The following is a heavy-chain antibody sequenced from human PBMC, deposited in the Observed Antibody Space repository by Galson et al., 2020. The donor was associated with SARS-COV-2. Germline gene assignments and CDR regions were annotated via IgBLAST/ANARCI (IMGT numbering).Heavy chain of an antibody. V-gene: IGHV1-24*01. CDR2: FDPEYGEP. CDR1: GYILSELC. Sequence: ASVKVSCKVSGYILSELCMHWVRQAPGKGLEWMGGFDPEYGEPIYAQKFQDRVTMTEDTSTDTGYMELSGLRSEDTAVYYCVTDLKFSRTPGWFDPWGQGTRVTVSS. J-gene: IGHJ5*02. D-gene: IGHD2-15*01. CDR3: VTDLKFSRTPGWFDP.